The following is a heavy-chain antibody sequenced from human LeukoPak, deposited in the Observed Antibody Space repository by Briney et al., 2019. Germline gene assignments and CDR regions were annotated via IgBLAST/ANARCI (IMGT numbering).Heavy chain of an antibody. J-gene: IGHJ4*02. V-gene: IGHV4-34*01. D-gene: IGHD1-26*01. CDR2: INHSGST. CDR1: GGSFSAYY. CDR3: ARHPTKWELRLSLDY. Sequence: SETLSLTCAVYGGSFSAYYWSWIRQPPGKGLEWIGEINHSGSTNYNPSLKSRIVISVDTSKSQFSLNMTSVAAADTAVYYCARHPTKWELRLSLDYWGQGILVTVSS.